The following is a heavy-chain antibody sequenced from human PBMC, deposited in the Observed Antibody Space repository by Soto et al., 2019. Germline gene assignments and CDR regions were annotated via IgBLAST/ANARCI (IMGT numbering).Heavy chain of an antibody. J-gene: IGHJ4*02. Sequence: PSETLSLTCTVSGGSISSSSYYWGWIRQPPGKGLEWIGSIYYSGSTYYNPSLKSRVTISVDTSKNQFSLKLSSVTAADTAVYYCARHAVHSSDFTDYWGQGTLVTVSS. CDR2: IYYSGST. CDR1: GGSISSSSYY. D-gene: IGHD6-19*01. CDR3: ARHAVHSSDFTDY. V-gene: IGHV4-39*01.